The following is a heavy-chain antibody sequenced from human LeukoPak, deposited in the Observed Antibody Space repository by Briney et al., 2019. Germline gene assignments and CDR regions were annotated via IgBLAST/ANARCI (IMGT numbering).Heavy chain of an antibody. CDR1: GGSFSGYY. J-gene: IGHJ6*03. CDR2: INNGGST. D-gene: IGHD3-10*01. V-gene: IGHV4-34*01. Sequence: PSETLSLTCAVYGGSFSGYYWSWIRQPPGKGLEWMGKINNGGSTNYNPSLKSRVTISVDTSKNQFSLKLSSVTAADTAVYYCARRRSGSYYGYYYYYMDVWGKGTTVTVSS. CDR3: ARRRSGSYYGYYYYYMDV.